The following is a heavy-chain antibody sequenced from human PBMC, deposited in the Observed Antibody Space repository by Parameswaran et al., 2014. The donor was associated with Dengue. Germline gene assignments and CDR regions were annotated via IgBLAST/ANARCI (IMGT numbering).Heavy chain of an antibody. CDR3: ARTHAVEMATPTGN. J-gene: IGHJ4*02. Sequence: WIRQPPGKGLEWVSYISSSGSTIYYADSVKGRFTISRDNAKNSLYLQMNSLRAEDTAVYYCARTHAVEMATPTGNWGQGNPGHRLL. D-gene: IGHD5-24*01. V-gene: IGHV3-11*01. CDR2: ISSSGSTI.